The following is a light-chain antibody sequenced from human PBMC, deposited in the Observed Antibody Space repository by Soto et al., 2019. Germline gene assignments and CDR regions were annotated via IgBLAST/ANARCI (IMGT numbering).Light chain of an antibody. CDR1: QTVERW. Sequence: DIQMTQSPSTLPASVGDRVTISCRASQTVERWLAWYQQKPGKAPKLLISDVSTLERGVPSRFSGSGSATEFTLTISGLQSDDFATYYCQQYKDHVWTF. CDR3: QQYKDHVWT. J-gene: IGKJ1*01. V-gene: IGKV1-5*01. CDR2: DVS.